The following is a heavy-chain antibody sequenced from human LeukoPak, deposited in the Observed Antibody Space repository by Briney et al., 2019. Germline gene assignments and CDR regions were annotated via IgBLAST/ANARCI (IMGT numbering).Heavy chain of an antibody. D-gene: IGHD2-2*01. J-gene: IGHJ6*03. Sequence: AGGSLRLSCAASGFTFSSYGMHWVRQAPGKGLEWVAFIRYDGSYKYYADSVKGRFTFSRDNSKNTLYLQMNSPRAEDTAVYYCARSARVDCSSTSCYPKEFSKLTYYYYYYMDVWGKGTTVTISS. V-gene: IGHV3-30*02. CDR3: ARSARVDCSSTSCYPKEFSKLTYYYYYYMDV. CDR1: GFTFSSYG. CDR2: IRYDGSYK.